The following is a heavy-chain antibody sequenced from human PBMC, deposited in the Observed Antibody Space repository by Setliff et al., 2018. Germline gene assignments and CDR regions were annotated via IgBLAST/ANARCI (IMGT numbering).Heavy chain of an antibody. CDR1: GFTFSSYS. D-gene: IGHD5-12*01. CDR2: IHGEGFDT. V-gene: IGHV3-23*01. J-gene: IGHJ6*02. Sequence: LRLSCAASGFTFSSYSMTWVRQAPGKGLEWVSSIHGEGFDTYYADSVKGRFTISRDNSNNTLYLQMTSLRAEDTAVYYCAGCGYGQYYAMDVRGQGTTVTVSS. CDR3: AGCGYGQYYAMDV.